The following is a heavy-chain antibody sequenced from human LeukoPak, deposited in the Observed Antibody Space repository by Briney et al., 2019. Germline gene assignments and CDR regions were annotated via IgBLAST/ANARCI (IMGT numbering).Heavy chain of an antibody. D-gene: IGHD6-13*01. V-gene: IGHV3-53*01. Sequence: GGSPRLSCAASGFIVSSNYMNWVRQAPGKGLDWVSVIYSGGRTYYTDSVKGRFTISRDNSKNTLYLQMNSLRAEDTAVYYCARGDRAAAAFDSWGQGTLVTVSS. J-gene: IGHJ4*02. CDR2: IYSGGRT. CDR1: GFIVSSNY. CDR3: ARGDRAAAAFDS.